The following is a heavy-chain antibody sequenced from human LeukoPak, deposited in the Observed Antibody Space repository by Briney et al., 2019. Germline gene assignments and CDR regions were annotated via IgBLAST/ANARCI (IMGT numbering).Heavy chain of an antibody. V-gene: IGHV5-51*01. Sequence: GEALKISCKGSGYSFTTYWIGWVRQMPGKGLDWMGIIYPGDSDTTYNTSFQGQVTISADESISTAYLQWSSLKASDTAMYYCARRWGTYDILSGYYRDHDTLDIWGQGTMVTVSS. CDR3: ARRWGTYDILSGYYRDHDTLDI. J-gene: IGHJ3*02. CDR2: IYPGDSDT. D-gene: IGHD3-9*01. CDR1: GYSFTTYW.